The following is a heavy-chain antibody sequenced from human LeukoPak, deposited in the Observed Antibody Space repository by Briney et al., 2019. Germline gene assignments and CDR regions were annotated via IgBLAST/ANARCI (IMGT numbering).Heavy chain of an antibody. J-gene: IGHJ4*02. D-gene: IGHD3-16*01. Sequence: ASVTVSCKASGYSFINNGMNWVRQAPGQGLEWMGWISPYNGNTNFAQKLQGRVTMTTDTSTSTAYLELRSLRSDDTAVYYCARGETRNDYWGQGTLVTVSS. CDR1: GYSFINNG. V-gene: IGHV1-18*01. CDR2: ISPYNGNT. CDR3: ARGETRNDY.